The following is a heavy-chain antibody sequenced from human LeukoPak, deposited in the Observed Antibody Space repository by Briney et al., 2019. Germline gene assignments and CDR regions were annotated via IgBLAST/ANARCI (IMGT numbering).Heavy chain of an antibody. CDR1: GFTFDDYA. D-gene: IGHD5-12*01. Sequence: GGSLRLSCAASGFTFDDYAMHWVRQAPGKGLEWVSGISWSSGSIGYADSVKGRFTISRDNAKNSLYLQMNSLRAEDTALYYCAKVCATSDAFDIWGQGTMVTVSS. CDR2: ISWSSGSI. CDR3: AKVCATSDAFDI. J-gene: IGHJ3*02. V-gene: IGHV3-9*01.